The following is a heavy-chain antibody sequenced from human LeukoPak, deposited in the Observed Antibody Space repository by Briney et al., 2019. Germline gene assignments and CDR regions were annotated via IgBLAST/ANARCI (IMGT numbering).Heavy chain of an antibody. CDR2: INHSGST. CDR3: ARALLAARPYNWFDP. V-gene: IGHV4-34*01. J-gene: IGHJ5*02. D-gene: IGHD6-6*01. Sequence: SETLSLTCAVYGGSFSGYYWSWIRQPPGKGLEWIGEINHSGSTNYNPSLKSRVTISVDTSKNQFSLKLSSVTAADTAVYYCARALLAARPYNWFDPWGQGTLVTVSS. CDR1: GGSFSGYY.